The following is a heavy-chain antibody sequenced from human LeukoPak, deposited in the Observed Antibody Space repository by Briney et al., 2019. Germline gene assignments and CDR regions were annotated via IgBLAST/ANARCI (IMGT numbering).Heavy chain of an antibody. CDR1: GFIFRSYS. CDR2: ISSSSSYI. J-gene: IGHJ4*02. Sequence: PGGSLRLSCAASGFIFRSYSMNWVRQAPGKGLEWVSSISSSSSYIYYADSVKGRFTISRDNAKNTLYLQMNSLRAEDTAVYYCIRGNSFDYWGQGTLVTVSS. D-gene: IGHD2/OR15-2a*01. V-gene: IGHV3-21*01. CDR3: IRGNSFDY.